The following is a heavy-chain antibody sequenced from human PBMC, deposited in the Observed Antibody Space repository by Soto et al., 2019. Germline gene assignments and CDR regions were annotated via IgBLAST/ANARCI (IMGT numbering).Heavy chain of an antibody. CDR3: ARGSYSSSSSYYYGMDV. J-gene: IGHJ6*02. CDR1: GGSFSGDY. D-gene: IGHD6-6*01. V-gene: IGHV4-34*01. Sequence: QVQLQQWGAGLLKPSETLSLTCAVYGGSFSGDYWSWIRQPPGKGLEWIGEINHSGSTNYNPSLKSRVTLSVDTSKNQFSLKLRSVTAADTAVYYCARGSYSSSSSYYYGMDVWGQGTTVTVSS. CDR2: INHSGST.